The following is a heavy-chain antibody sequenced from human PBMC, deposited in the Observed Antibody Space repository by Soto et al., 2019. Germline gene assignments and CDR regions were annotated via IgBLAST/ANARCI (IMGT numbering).Heavy chain of an antibody. CDR2: ISSSSSYT. V-gene: IGHV3-11*05. Sequence: PGGSLRLSCVASGFTFSDYYMSWIRQAPGKGLEWVSYISSSSSYTNYADSVKGRFTISRDNAKNSLYLQMNSLRAEDTAVYYCARGGYYYDSSGYHSSILDYSAQGSLVIGSS. D-gene: IGHD3-22*01. CDR3: ARGGYYYDSSGYHSSILDY. J-gene: IGHJ4*02. CDR1: GFTFSDYY.